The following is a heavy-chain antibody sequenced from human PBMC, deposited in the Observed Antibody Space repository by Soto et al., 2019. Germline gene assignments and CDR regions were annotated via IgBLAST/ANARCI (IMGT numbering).Heavy chain of an antibody. Sequence: HPGGSLRLSCAASGFTFSSYSMNWVRQAPGKGLEWVSYISSSSSTIYYADSVKGRFTISRDNAKNSLYLQMNSLRAEDTAVYYCARVMFRAFDIWGQGTMVTVSS. D-gene: IGHD3-10*01. CDR2: ISSSSSTI. V-gene: IGHV3-48*01. J-gene: IGHJ3*02. CDR3: ARVMFRAFDI. CDR1: GFTFSSYS.